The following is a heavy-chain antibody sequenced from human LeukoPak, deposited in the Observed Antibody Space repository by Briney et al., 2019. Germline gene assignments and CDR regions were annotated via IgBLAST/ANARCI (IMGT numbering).Heavy chain of an antibody. J-gene: IGHJ4*02. Sequence: SETLSLTCTVSGGSISSYYWSWIRQPAGKGLEWIGRIYTSGSTNYNPSLKSRVTMSVDTSKNQFSLKLSSVTAADTAVYYCARDGTSITGTTLLNDWGQGTLVTVSS. CDR2: IYTSGST. D-gene: IGHD1-7*01. V-gene: IGHV4-4*07. CDR3: ARDGTSITGTTLLND. CDR1: GGSISSYY.